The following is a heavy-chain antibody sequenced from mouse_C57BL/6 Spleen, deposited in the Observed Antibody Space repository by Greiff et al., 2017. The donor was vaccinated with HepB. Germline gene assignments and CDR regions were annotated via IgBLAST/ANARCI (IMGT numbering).Heavy chain of an antibody. CDR2: INPSSGYT. CDR1: GYTFTSYW. J-gene: IGHJ3*01. CDR3: ARHYDYASAWFAY. D-gene: IGHD2-4*01. V-gene: IGHV1-7*01. Sequence: QVQLQQSGAELAKPGASVKLSCKASGYTFTSYWMHWVKQRPGQGLEWIGYINPSSGYTKYNQKFKDKATLTADKASSTAYMQLSSLTYEDSAVYYCARHYDYASAWFAYWGQGTLVTVSA.